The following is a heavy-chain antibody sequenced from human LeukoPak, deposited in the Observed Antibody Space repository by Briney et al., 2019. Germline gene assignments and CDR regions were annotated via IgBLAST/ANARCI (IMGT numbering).Heavy chain of an antibody. D-gene: IGHD2-15*01. V-gene: IGHV3-23*01. CDR3: ARSRTPNENEYFQF. J-gene: IGHJ1*01. Sequence: GGSLRLSCAASGSTFSSYAMSWVRQAPGKGLEWVSAISGSGGSTYYADSVKGRFTISRDNSKNTLYLQMNSLRAEDTAVYYCARSRTPNENEYFQFWGQGTLVTVPS. CDR2: ISGSGGST. CDR1: GSTFSSYA.